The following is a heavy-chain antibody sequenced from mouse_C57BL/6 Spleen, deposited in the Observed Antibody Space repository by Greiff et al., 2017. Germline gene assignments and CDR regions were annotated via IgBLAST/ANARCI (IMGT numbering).Heavy chain of an antibody. Sequence: QVQLQQPGAELVKPGASVKLSCKASGYTFTSYWMHWVKQRPGQGLEWIGMIHPNSGSTNYNEKFKSKATLTVDKSSSTAYMQLSSLTSEDSTVYYCARSGGSSPYFDYWGQGTTLTVSS. CDR1: GYTFTSYW. V-gene: IGHV1-64*01. CDR2: IHPNSGST. D-gene: IGHD1-1*01. J-gene: IGHJ2*01. CDR3: ARSGGSSPYFDY.